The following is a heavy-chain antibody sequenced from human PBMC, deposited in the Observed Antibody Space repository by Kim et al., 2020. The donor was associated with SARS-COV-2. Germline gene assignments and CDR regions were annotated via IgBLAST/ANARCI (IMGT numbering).Heavy chain of an antibody. CDR2: IYSDGST. CDR1: KFTVSNNY. Sequence: GGSLRLSCAASKFTVSNNYMTWVRQAPGKGLECVSVIYSDGSTSYADSVKGRFNISRHNSKNTLYLQMNSLRREDTAVYYCARGLMGLDVWGQGTTVTVSS. J-gene: IGHJ6*02. V-gene: IGHV3-53*04. D-gene: IGHD3-16*01. CDR3: ARGLMGLDV.